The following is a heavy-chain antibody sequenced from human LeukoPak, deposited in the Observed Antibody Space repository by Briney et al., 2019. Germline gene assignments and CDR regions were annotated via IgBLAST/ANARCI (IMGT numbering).Heavy chain of an antibody. CDR2: ISSSSYI. J-gene: IGHJ6*02. CDR1: GFTFSTYS. D-gene: IGHD2-15*01. Sequence: GGSLRLSCAASGFTFSTYSMNWVRQAPGKGLEWVSFISSSSYIYYADSVKGRFTISRDNAKNTLYLQMNSLRAEDTAVYYCAKDLIRRIVVDYYYGMDVWGQGTTVTVSS. CDR3: AKDLIRRIVVDYYYGMDV. V-gene: IGHV3-21*04.